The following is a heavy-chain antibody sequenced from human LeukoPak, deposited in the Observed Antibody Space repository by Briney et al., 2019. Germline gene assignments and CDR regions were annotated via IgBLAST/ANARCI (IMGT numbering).Heavy chain of an antibody. J-gene: IGHJ6*02. CDR3: AKDAIDITQGNGMDV. CDR2: ISYDGSNK. Sequence: GGSLRLSCAASGFTFSSYGMHWVRQAPGKGLEWVAVISYDGSNKYYADSVKGRFTISRVNSKNTLYLQMNSLRAEDTAVYYCAKDAIDITQGNGMDVWGQGTTVTVSS. V-gene: IGHV3-30*18. D-gene: IGHD3-3*01. CDR1: GFTFSSYG.